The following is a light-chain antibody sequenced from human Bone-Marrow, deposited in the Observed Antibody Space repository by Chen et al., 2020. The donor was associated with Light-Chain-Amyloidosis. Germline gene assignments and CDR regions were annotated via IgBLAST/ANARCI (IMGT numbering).Light chain of an antibody. CDR1: NIGSTS. CDR2: DDS. Sequence: SYVLTQPSSVSVAPGQTATIACGGNNIGSTSVHWYQQTPGPAPLLVVYDDSDRSSGIPERWSGSKAGTTATPSNSRVEAGDGAGYYCQGWGRGRERPGFGGGTKLTVL. J-gene: IGLJ3*02. V-gene: IGLV3-21*02. CDR3: QGWGRGRERPG.